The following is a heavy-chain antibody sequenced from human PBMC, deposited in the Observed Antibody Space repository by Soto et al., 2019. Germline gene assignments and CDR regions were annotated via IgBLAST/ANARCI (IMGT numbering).Heavy chain of an antibody. CDR3: ASYSRGWYDVSY. CDR1: GGSVSSGSYY. Sequence: QVQLQESGPGLVKPSETLSLTCTVSGGSVSSGSYYWSWIRQPPGKGLEWIGYIYYSGSTNYNPSRKRRLTTSLDTPKNPFSLKLNSVTAADTAVYYCASYSRGWYDVSYWGQGTLVTVSS. J-gene: IGHJ4*02. V-gene: IGHV4-61*01. D-gene: IGHD6-19*01. CDR2: IYYSGST.